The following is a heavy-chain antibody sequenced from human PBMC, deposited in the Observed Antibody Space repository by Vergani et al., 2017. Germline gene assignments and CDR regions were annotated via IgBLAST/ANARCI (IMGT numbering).Heavy chain of an antibody. V-gene: IGHV3-33*01. CDR2: IWYDGSNK. D-gene: IGHD3-3*02. Sequence: QVQLVESGGGVVQPGRSLRLSCAASGFTFSSYGMHWVRQAPGKGLEWVAVIWYDGSNKYYADSVKGRFTISRDNSKNTLYLQMNSLRAEDTAVYYCARVSYATHFWSGYYFDYWGQGTLVTVSS. CDR3: ARVSYATHFWSGYYFDY. CDR1: GFTFSSYG. J-gene: IGHJ4*02.